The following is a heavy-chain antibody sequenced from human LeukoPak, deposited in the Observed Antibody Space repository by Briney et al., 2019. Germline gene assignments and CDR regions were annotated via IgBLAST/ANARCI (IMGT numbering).Heavy chain of an antibody. CDR2: ISPNSGDT. J-gene: IGHJ2*01. CDR3: VRGLTTVATWLYL. Sequence: ASVKVSCKASGCTFTGYLMHWVRQAPGQGLEWMGWISPNSGDTKYAQKFQGRVTMTRDTSISTAYVEVSRLRSDDTAVYYCVRGLTTVATWLYLWGRGTLVTVSS. D-gene: IGHD4-17*01. CDR1: GCTFTGYL. V-gene: IGHV1-2*02.